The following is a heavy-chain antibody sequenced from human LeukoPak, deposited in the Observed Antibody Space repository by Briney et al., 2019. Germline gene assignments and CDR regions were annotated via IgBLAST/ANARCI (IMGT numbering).Heavy chain of an antibody. V-gene: IGHV1-69*04. CDR1: GGTFSSYA. J-gene: IGHJ5*02. CDR3: ARGPYNWNLGDNWFDP. D-gene: IGHD1-20*01. CDR2: IIPILGIA. Sequence: ASVKVSCKASGGTFSSYAISWVRQAPGQGLEWMGRIIPILGIANYAQKFQGRVTITADKSRSTAYMELSSLRSEDTAVYYCARGPYNWNLGDNWFDPWGQGTLVTVSS.